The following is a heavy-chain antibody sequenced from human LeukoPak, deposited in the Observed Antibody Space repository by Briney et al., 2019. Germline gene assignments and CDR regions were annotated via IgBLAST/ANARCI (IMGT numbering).Heavy chain of an antibody. CDR3: ARDYYDSSGYSFYYYYGMDV. D-gene: IGHD3-22*01. V-gene: IGHV3-30-3*01. CDR2: ISYDGSNK. CDR1: GFTFSSYT. Sequence: PGGSLRLSCAAPGFTFSSYTMHWVRQAPGKGLEWVAVISYDGSNKYYADSVKGRFTISRDNSKNTLYLQMNSLRAEDTAVYYCARDYYDSSGYSFYYYYGMDVWGQGTTVTVSS. J-gene: IGHJ6*02.